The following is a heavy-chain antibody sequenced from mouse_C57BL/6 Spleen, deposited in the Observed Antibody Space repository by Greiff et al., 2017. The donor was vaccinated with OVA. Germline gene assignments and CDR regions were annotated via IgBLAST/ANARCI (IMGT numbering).Heavy chain of an antibody. V-gene: IGHV1-69*01. CDR1: GYTFTSYW. CDR3: ARGPYGNFYFDY. CDR2: IDPSDSYT. Sequence: QVQLQQPGAELVMPGASVKLSCKASGYTFTSYWMHWVKQRPGQGLEWIGEIDPSDSYTNYNQKFKGKSTLTVDKSSSTAYMQLSSLTSEDSAVYYCARGPYGNFYFDYWGQGTTLTVSS. J-gene: IGHJ2*01. D-gene: IGHD2-1*01.